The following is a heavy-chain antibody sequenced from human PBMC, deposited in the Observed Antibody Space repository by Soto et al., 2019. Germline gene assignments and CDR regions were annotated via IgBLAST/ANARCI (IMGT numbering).Heavy chain of an antibody. D-gene: IGHD5-18*01. Sequence: ASVKVSCKASGGTFSSYTISWVRQAPGQGLEWMGRIIPILGIANYAQKFQGRVTITADKSTSTAYMELSSLRSEDTAVYYCARTTGGGDTAMLQPGPAAFDIWGQGTMVTVSS. CDR2: IIPILGIA. J-gene: IGHJ3*02. CDR1: GGTFSSYT. V-gene: IGHV1-69*02. CDR3: ARTTGGGDTAMLQPGPAAFDI.